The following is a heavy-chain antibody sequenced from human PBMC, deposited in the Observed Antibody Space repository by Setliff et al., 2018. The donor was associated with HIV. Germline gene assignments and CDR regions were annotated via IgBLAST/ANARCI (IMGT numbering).Heavy chain of an antibody. V-gene: IGHV1-46*02. J-gene: IGHJ4*02. D-gene: IGHD6-6*01. CDR2: IGPSGSST. Sequence: GASVKVSCKTSAYTFNSYYMHWIRQAPGQGLEWMGLIGPSGSSTTYAQNFQGRVTMSRDTSTNTVYMELSSLRSEDTAAYYCARDHIAARSVDYWGQGTLVTSPQ. CDR1: AYTFNSYY. CDR3: ARDHIAARSVDY.